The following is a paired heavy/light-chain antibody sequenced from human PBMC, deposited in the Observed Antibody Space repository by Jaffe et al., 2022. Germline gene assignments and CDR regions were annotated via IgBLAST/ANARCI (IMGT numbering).Heavy chain of an antibody. D-gene: IGHD3-10*01. CDR1: GYSFTSYW. CDR3: ARLSSRNGSGRRLGRHDAFDI. Sequence: EVQLVQSGAEVKKPGESLKISCKGSGYSFTSYWIGWVRQMPGKGLEWMGIIYPGDSDTRYSPSFQGQVTISADKSISTAYLQWSSLKASDTAMYYCARLSSRNGSGRRLGRHDAFDIWGQGTMVTVSS. J-gene: IGHJ3*02. V-gene: IGHV5-51*03. CDR2: IYPGDSDT.
Light chain of an antibody. CDR2: DAS. Sequence: DIQMTQSPSSLSASVGDRVTITCQASQDISNYLNWYQQKPGKAPKLLIYDASNLETGVPSRFSGSGSGTDFTFTISSLQPEDIATYYCQQYDNLPSFTFGPGTKVDIK. CDR1: QDISNY. V-gene: IGKV1-33*01. J-gene: IGKJ3*01. CDR3: QQYDNLPSFT.